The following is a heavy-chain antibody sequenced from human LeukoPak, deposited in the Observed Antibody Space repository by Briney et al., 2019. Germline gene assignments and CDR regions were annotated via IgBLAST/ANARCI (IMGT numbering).Heavy chain of an antibody. CDR1: GGSISSGGYS. Sequence: PSETLSLTCAVSGGSISSGGYSWSWIRQPPGKGLEWIGYIYHSGSTYYNPSLKSRATISVDRSKNQFSLKLSSVTAADTAVYYCARAVVTAINWFDPWGQGTLVTVSS. V-gene: IGHV4-30-2*01. CDR3: ARAVVTAINWFDP. J-gene: IGHJ5*02. CDR2: IYHSGST. D-gene: IGHD2-21*02.